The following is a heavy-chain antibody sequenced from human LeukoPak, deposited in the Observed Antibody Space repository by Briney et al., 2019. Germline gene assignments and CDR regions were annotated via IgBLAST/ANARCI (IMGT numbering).Heavy chain of an antibody. J-gene: IGHJ4*02. D-gene: IGHD5-12*01. CDR2: IIQDGSEE. Sequence: VAQIIQDGSEEYYMDSVKARFTIYRDNDKNSVFLQMNSLRAEDTAVYYCVRDGGVSGYDLLDYWGQGTLVTVSS. V-gene: IGHV3-7*01. CDR3: VRDGGVSGYDLLDY.